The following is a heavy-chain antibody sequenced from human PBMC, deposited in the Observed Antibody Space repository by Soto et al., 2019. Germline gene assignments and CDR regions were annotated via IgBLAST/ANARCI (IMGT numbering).Heavy chain of an antibody. CDR2: IYYSGST. J-gene: IGHJ2*01. CDR1: GGSISSGGYY. CDR3: ARDKIVVVPAAMFRTPSWYFDL. V-gene: IGHV4-31*03. Sequence: QVQLQESGPGLVKPSQTLSLTCTVSGGSISSGGYYWSWIRQHPGKGLEWIGYIYYSGSTYYNPSLKRRVTISVDTSKNQFSLKLSSVTAADTAVYYCARDKIVVVPAAMFRTPSWYFDLWGRGTLVTVSS. D-gene: IGHD2-2*01.